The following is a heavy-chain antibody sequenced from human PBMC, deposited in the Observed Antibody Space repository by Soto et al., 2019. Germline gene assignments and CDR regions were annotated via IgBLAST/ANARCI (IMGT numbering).Heavy chain of an antibody. CDR1: GGSFSGYY. J-gene: IGHJ3*02. V-gene: IGHV4-34*01. CDR2: INHSGST. Sequence: SETLSLTCAVYGGSFSGYYWSWIRQPPGKGLEWIGEINHSGSTNYNPSLKSRVTISVDTSKNQFSLKLSSVTAADTAVYYCARFLTGKGLMVSFDIWGQGTMVTVS. CDR3: ARFLTGKGLMVSFDI. D-gene: IGHD1-20*01.